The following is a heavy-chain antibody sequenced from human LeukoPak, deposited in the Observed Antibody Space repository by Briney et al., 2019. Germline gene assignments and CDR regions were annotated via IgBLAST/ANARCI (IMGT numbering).Heavy chain of an antibody. J-gene: IGHJ4*02. CDR1: GFTFSSYG. D-gene: IGHD3-10*01. V-gene: IGHV3-30*18. CDR3: AKDPRNYGSVFDY. Sequence: PGRSLRLSCAASGFTFSSYGVHWVRQTPGKGLEWVAFISYDGSDKNYADSVKGRFTISRDNSKNTLYLQMNSLRAEDTAVYYCAKDPRNYGSVFDYWGQGTLVTVSS. CDR2: ISYDGSDK.